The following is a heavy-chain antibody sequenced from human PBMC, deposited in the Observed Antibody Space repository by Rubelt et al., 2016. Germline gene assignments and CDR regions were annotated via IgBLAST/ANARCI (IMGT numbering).Heavy chain of an antibody. CDR3: ATTIAIRPYYFDY. CDR2: IIPVFGTA. V-gene: IGHV1-69*01. CDR1: GGTFSSYA. Sequence: QVQLVQSGAEVKKPGSSVKVSCKASGGTFSSYAISWVRQAPGQGLEWMGGIIPVFGTANYEQKFQGRITRTVDESTSTDDMELSILRSEDTAVYYCATTIAIRPYYFDYWGQGTLVTVSS. J-gene: IGHJ4*02. D-gene: IGHD6-6*01.